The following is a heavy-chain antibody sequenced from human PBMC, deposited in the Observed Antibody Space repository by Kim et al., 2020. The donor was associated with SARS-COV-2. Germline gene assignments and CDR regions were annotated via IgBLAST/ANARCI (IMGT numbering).Heavy chain of an antibody. Sequence: GGSLRLSCAASGFTFDNFAMSWVRQSPGRGLEWVSTISGSGDATFYADSVKGRFTLSRDNSMSTVYLQMNSLRAEDTALYYCAKGDCSSVGCYTKDCWGRGALVTVSS. V-gene: IGHV3-23*01. D-gene: IGHD6-13*01. CDR1: GFTFDNFA. CDR2: ISGSGDAT. CDR3: AKGDCSSVGCYTKDC. J-gene: IGHJ4*02.